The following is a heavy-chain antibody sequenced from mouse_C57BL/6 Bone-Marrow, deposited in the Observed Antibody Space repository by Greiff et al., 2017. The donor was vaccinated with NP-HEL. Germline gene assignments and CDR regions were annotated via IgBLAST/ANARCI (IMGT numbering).Heavy chain of an antibody. J-gene: IGHJ2*01. CDR1: GYAFSSYW. V-gene: IGHV1-80*01. CDR3: AKDWNYFDY. D-gene: IGHD4-1*01. CDR2: IYPGDGDT. Sequence: VQLQQAGASVKISCKASGYAFSSYWMNWVKQRPGKGLEWIGQIYPGDGDTNYNGKFKGKATLTADKSSSTAYMQLSSLTSEDSAVCFCAKDWNYFDYWGQGTTLTVSS.